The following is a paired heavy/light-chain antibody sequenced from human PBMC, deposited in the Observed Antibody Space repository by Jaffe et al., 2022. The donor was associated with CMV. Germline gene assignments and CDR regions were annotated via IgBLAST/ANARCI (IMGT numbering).Heavy chain of an antibody. J-gene: IGHJ6*02. CDR2: IYTGGST. Sequence: EVQLVESGGDLIQPGGSLRLSCAASDFIVSSYYMSWVRQAPGQGPEWLSVIYTGGSTYYIDSVKGRFTISRDNSKNTLYLQMNSLRAEDTAVYYCARALQGLEFFYGMDVWGQGTTVIVSS. V-gene: IGHV3-53*01. CDR3: ARALQGLEFFYGMDV. CDR1: DFIVSSYY. D-gene: IGHD6-19*01.
Light chain of an antibody. V-gene: IGLV2-23*02. CDR1: NRDVGNYNL. CDR3: CSYASTRTLV. J-gene: IGLJ2*01. CDR2: EVS. Sequence: QSALTQPASVSGPPGQSITISCTGTNRDVGNYNLVSWYQHHPGKAPKLIIYEVSKWPSGVSNRFSGSKSGNTASLTISGLQAEDEADYYCCSYASTRTLVFGGGTKLTVL.